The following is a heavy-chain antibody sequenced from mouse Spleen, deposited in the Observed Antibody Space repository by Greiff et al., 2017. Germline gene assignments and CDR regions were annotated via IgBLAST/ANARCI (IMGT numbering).Heavy chain of an antibody. V-gene: IGHV1-61*01. J-gene: IGHJ2*01. CDR2: IYPSDSET. Sequence: QVQLKQPGAELVRPGSSVKLSCKASGYTFTSYWMDWVKQRPGQGLEWIGNIYPSDSETHYNQKFKDKATLTVDKSSSTAYMQLSSLTSEDSAVYYCAREDSSGYYFDYWGQGTTLTVSS. CDR3: AREDSSGYYFDY. CDR1: GYTFTSYW. D-gene: IGHD3-2*01.